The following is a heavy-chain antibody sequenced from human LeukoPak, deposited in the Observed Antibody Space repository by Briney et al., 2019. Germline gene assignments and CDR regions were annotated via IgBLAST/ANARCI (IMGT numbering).Heavy chain of an antibody. Sequence: GGSLRLSCAASGFTFSSYGMNWVRQAPGKGLEWVSSISSSSSYIYYADSVKGRFTISRDNAKNSLYLQMNSLRAEDTAVYYCARDWAYYYDSSPWGQGTLVTVSS. J-gene: IGHJ5*02. CDR1: GFTFSSYG. CDR3: ARDWAYYYDSSP. V-gene: IGHV3-21*01. CDR2: ISSSSSYI. D-gene: IGHD3-22*01.